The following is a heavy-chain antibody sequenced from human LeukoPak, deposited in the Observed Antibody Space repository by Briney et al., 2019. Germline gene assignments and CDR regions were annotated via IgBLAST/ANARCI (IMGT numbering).Heavy chain of an antibody. Sequence: ASVKVSCKASGYTFTSYYMHWVRQAPGQGLEWMGIINPSGGSTSYAQKFQGRVTMTRDTSTSTVYMELSSLRSEDTAVYYCARDLHYYYDSSGPLDLWGRGTLVTVSS. D-gene: IGHD3-22*01. J-gene: IGHJ2*01. CDR2: INPSGGST. CDR1: GYTFTSYY. V-gene: IGHV1-46*01. CDR3: ARDLHYYYDSSGPLDL.